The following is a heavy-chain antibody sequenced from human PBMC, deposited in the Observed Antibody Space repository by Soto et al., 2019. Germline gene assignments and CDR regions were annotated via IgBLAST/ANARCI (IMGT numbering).Heavy chain of an antibody. CDR1: GYTFTSYA. J-gene: IGHJ6*02. CDR3: ARVVYYYDSSGSKNGMDV. V-gene: IGHV1-18*01. D-gene: IGHD3-22*01. CDR2: ISAYNGNT. Sequence: GASVKVSCKASGYTFTSYAMHWVRQAPGQRLEWMGWISAYNGNTNYAQKLQGRVTMTTDTSTSTAYMELRSLRSDDTAVYYCARVVYYYDSSGSKNGMDVWGQGTTVTVSS.